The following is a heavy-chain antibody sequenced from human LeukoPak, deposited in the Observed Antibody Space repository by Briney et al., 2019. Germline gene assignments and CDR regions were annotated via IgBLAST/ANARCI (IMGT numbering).Heavy chain of an antibody. J-gene: IGHJ6*02. D-gene: IGHD2-2*01. CDR2: ISWNRGSI. CDR3: AKDFSSSYYYYGLDV. Sequence: GGSLRLSCAASGFTFDDYAMHWVRQAPGKGLEWVSGISWNRGSIGYADSVKGRFTISRDNAKNSLYLQMNSLRAEDTAVYFCAKDFSSSYYYYGLDVWGQGTTVTVSS. V-gene: IGHV3-9*01. CDR1: GFTFDDYA.